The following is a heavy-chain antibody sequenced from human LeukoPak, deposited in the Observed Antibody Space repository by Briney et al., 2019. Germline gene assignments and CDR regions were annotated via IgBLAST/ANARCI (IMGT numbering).Heavy chain of an antibody. CDR3: AKDGPIVGATTPDY. J-gene: IGHJ4*02. D-gene: IGHD1-26*01. V-gene: IGHV3-23*01. Sequence: SGGSLRLSCAASGFTFSSYSMNWVRQAPGKGLEWVSAISGSGGSTYYADSVKGRFTISRDNSKNTLYLQMNSLRAEDTAVYYCAKDGPIVGATTPDYWGQGTLVTVSS. CDR2: ISGSGGST. CDR1: GFTFSSYS.